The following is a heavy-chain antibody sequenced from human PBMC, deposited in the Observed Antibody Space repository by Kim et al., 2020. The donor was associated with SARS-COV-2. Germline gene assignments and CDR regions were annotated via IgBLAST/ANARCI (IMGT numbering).Heavy chain of an antibody. D-gene: IGHD6-19*01. CDR2: INPNTGYT. V-gene: IGHV1-2*02. J-gene: IGHJ4*02. CDR3: ARGQEYNSGSYCFDL. Sequence: ASVKVSCRTSGYPFTDYYVNWVRQAPGQGLEWIGWINPNTGYTNYAQKLQGRVTMTRDTSISTAYMELRGLTSDDTAVFYCARGQEYNSGSYCFDLWGQGTLVAVSS. CDR1: GYPFTDYY.